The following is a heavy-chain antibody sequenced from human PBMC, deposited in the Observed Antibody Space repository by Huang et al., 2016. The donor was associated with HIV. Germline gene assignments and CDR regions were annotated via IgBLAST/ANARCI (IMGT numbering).Heavy chain of an antibody. CDR2: MGYGVKNK. CDR1: GFDFRSHD. J-gene: IGHJ3*02. D-gene: IGHD3-10*01. Sequence: QLQLVESGGGVVQPGGSLRLSCVASGFDFRSHDMHWVRQAPGKGLEWITFMGYGVKNKQYGDAVTGRFTISRDNSKNTLYLQMNSLRPEDTAVYYCAKEEVGRFGAFDIWGQGTMVTVSS. CDR3: AKEEVGRFGAFDI. V-gene: IGHV3-30*02.